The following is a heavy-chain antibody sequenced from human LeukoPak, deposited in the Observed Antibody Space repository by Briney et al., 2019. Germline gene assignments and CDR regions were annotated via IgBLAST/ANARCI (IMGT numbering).Heavy chain of an antibody. CDR3: AKGGAYSSSPRPVTYYYYMDV. CDR1: GFTFSSYA. CDR2: ISGSGGST. D-gene: IGHD6-6*01. Sequence: GGSLRLSCAASGFTFSSYAMSWVRQAPGKGLEWVSAISGSGGSTYYADSVKGRFTISRDNSKNTLYLQMNSLRAEDTAVYYCAKGGAYSSSPRPVTYYYYMDVWGKGTTVTVSS. J-gene: IGHJ6*03. V-gene: IGHV3-23*01.